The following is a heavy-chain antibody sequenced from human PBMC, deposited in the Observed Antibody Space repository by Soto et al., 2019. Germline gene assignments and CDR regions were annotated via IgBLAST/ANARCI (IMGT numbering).Heavy chain of an antibody. Sequence: QVQLVQSGGEVKRPGASVKVSCKTSGYTFSTSGITWVRPAPGQPLEWLGRISLYSDGTNYAQKFQGRVSMTTDTSTTTAYMELRSLRSDDTAVYYCARVVPGAEAWFGPWGQGTLVTVSS. CDR1: GYTFSTSG. CDR2: ISLYSDGT. CDR3: ARVVPGAEAWFGP. D-gene: IGHD2-2*01. J-gene: IGHJ5*02. V-gene: IGHV1-18*01.